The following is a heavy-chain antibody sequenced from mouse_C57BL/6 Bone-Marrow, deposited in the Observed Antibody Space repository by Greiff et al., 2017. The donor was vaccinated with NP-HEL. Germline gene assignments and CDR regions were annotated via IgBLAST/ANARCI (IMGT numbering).Heavy chain of an antibody. CDR1: GFTFTDYY. CDR2: IDPEDGET. D-gene: IGHD1-1*01. V-gene: IGHV14-2*01. Sequence: EVQLQQSGAELVKPRASVKLSCTASGFTFTDYYMHWVKQRTEQGLEWIGRIDPEDGETKYAPKFQGKATITADTSSNTAYLQLSSLTSEDTAVYYCAGGTTVVTNWEFYYFDYWGQGTTLTVSS. J-gene: IGHJ2*01. CDR3: AGGTTVVTNWEFYYFDY.